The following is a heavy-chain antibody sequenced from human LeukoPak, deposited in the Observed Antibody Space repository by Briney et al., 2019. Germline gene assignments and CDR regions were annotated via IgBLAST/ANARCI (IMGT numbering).Heavy chain of an antibody. CDR1: GYTFTGYY. Sequence: ASVKVSCKASGYTFTGYYMHWVRQAPGQGLEWMGWINANTGNPAYAQGFTGRFVFSLDTSVSTAYLQISSLKAEDTAVYYCARGAYVLRYFDWLFDSDYWGQGTLVTVSS. V-gene: IGHV7-4-1*02. J-gene: IGHJ4*02. CDR2: INANTGNP. D-gene: IGHD3-9*01. CDR3: ARGAYVLRYFDWLFDSDY.